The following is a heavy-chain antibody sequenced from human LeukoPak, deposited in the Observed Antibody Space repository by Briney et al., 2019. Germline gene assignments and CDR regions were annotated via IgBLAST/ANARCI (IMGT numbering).Heavy chain of an antibody. CDR2: INPNSGGT. J-gene: IGHJ4*02. CDR3: ARGQTSIAARAAYDY. V-gene: IGHV1-2*02. Sequence: GASVKVSCKASGYTFTSYGISWVRQAPGQGLEWMGWINPNSGGTNYAQKFQGRVTMTRDTSISTAYMELSRLRSDDTAVYYCARGQTSIAARAAYDYWGQGTLVTVSS. CDR1: GYTFTSYG. D-gene: IGHD6-6*01.